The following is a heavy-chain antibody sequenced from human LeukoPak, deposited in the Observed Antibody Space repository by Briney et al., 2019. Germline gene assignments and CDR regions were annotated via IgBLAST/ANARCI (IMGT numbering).Heavy chain of an antibody. CDR2: INHSGST. V-gene: IGHV4-34*01. CDR1: GGSFSGYY. J-gene: IGHJ6*03. D-gene: IGHD2-2*01. CDR3: ARGSAYQYYYYYYMDA. Sequence: SETLSLTCAVYGGSFSGYYWSWIRQPPGKGLEWIGEINHSGSTNYNPSLKSRVTISVDTSKNQFSLKLSSVTAADTAVYYCARGSAYQYYYYYYMDAWGKGTTVTVSS.